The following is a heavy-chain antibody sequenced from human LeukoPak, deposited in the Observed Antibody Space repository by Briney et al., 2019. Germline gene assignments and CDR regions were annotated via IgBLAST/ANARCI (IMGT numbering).Heavy chain of an antibody. CDR2: INHSGST. D-gene: IGHD6-6*01. J-gene: IGHJ3*02. CDR3: GRVRAGSSSPSVRDAFDI. CDR1: DGSFSGYY. Sequence: SETLSLTCAVYDGSFSGYYWSWIRQPPGKGLEWIGEINHSGSTNYNPSLESRVTISVDTSKNQFSLKLSSVTAADTAVYYCGRVRAGSSSPSVRDAFDIWGQGTMVTVSS. V-gene: IGHV4-34*01.